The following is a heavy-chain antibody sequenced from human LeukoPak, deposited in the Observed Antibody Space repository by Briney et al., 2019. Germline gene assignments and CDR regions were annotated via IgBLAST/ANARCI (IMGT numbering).Heavy chain of an antibody. J-gene: IGHJ4*02. CDR2: ISGSGEST. Sequence: GGSLRLSCAASGFTFANHAMNWVRQAPGKGLEWVSAISGSGESTIYADSVKGRITISRDNSKNTLYLQMNSTRAEDTAVFYCAKAIYASGSYYTSIDYWGQGTLVTVSS. CDR3: AKAIYASGSYYTSIDY. CDR1: GFTFANHA. V-gene: IGHV3-23*01. D-gene: IGHD3-10*01.